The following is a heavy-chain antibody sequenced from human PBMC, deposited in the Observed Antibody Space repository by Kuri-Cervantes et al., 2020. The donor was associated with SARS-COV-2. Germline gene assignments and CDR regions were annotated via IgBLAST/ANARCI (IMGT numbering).Heavy chain of an antibody. D-gene: IGHD1-26*01. CDR2: ISGSGGST. Sequence: GGSLRLSCAASGFTFSSYAMSWVRQAPGKGLEWVSAISGSGGSTYYADSVKGRFTISRDNSKNTLYLQMNSLRAEDTAVYYCANDIVGATNFDYWGRGTLVTVSS. J-gene: IGHJ4*02. V-gene: IGHV3-23*01. CDR1: GFTFSSYA. CDR3: ANDIVGATNFDY.